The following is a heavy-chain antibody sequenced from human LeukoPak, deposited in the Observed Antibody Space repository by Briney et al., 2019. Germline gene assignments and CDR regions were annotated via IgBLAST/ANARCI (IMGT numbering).Heavy chain of an antibody. CDR3: AGCPYGSGSYYNGDDAFDI. CDR2: INPSGGST. J-gene: IGHJ3*02. CDR1: GYTFTIYY. Sequence: GASVSVSCTASGYTFTIYYMHWVRHAPGQGLVWMGVINPSGGSTSYAQKLQSRVTMTRETATRTVYMERSSLRSEDTAVYYCAGCPYGSGSYYNGDDAFDIWGQGTMVTVSS. V-gene: IGHV1-46*01. D-gene: IGHD3-10*01.